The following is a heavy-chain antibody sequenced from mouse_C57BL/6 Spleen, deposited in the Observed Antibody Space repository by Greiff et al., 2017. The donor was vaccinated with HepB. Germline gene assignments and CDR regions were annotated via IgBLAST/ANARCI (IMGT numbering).Heavy chain of an antibody. CDR2: IDPEDGDT. CDR3: VTTEVTEVFAY. D-gene: IGHD1-1*01. Sequence: EVQLQQSGAELVRPGASVKLSCTASGFNIKDYYLHWVKQRPEQGLEWIGRIDPEDGDTEYDPKFPGKATMTADTSSNKAYLQLSSLTSEDTAVYYSVTTEVTEVFAYWGQVTLVTVSA. J-gene: IGHJ3*01. CDR1: GFNIKDYY. V-gene: IGHV14-1*01.